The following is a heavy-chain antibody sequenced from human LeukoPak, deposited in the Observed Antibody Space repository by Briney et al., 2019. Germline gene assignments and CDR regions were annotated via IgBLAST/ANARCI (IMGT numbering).Heavy chain of an antibody. V-gene: IGHV4-34*01. CDR3: ARARYDYVWGSNRYNYFDS. CDR1: GGSFSGYY. J-gene: IGHJ4*02. CDR2: INHSGST. Sequence: SETLSLTCAVYGGSFSGYYWSWIRQPPGKGLEWIGEINHSGSTNYNPSLKSRVTILVDKSKNQFSLKLSSVTAADTAVYYCARARYDYVWGSNRYNYFDSWGQGTLVTVSS. D-gene: IGHD3-16*02.